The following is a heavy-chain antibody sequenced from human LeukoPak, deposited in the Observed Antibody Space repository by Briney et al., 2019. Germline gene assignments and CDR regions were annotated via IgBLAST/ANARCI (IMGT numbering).Heavy chain of an antibody. Sequence: SETLSLTCAVYGGSFSGYYWSWIRQPPGKGLEWIGEINHSGSTNYNPSLKSRVTISVDTSKNQFSLKLSSVTAADTAVYYCTSDFDRTAGHWGQGTLVIVSS. D-gene: IGHD3-9*01. J-gene: IGHJ4*02. CDR2: INHSGST. CDR1: GGSFSGYY. CDR3: TSDFDRTAGH. V-gene: IGHV4-34*01.